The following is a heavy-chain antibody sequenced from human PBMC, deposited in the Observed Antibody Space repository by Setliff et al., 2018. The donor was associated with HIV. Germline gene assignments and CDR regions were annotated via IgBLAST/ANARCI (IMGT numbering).Heavy chain of an antibody. J-gene: IGHJ4*02. CDR1: GGSISSYY. CDR3: ARGVSALGY. CDR2: IYTSGST. Sequence: SETLSLTCTVSGGSISSYYWSWIRQPPGKGLEWIGYIYTSGSTNYNPSLKSRVTISVDTSKNQFSLKLSSVTAADTAVYYCARGVSALGYWGQGTLVTVSS. D-gene: IGHD3-16*01. V-gene: IGHV4-4*08.